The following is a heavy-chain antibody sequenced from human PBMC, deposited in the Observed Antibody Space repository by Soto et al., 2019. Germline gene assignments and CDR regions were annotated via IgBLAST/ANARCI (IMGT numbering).Heavy chain of an antibody. J-gene: IGHJ4*02. D-gene: IGHD4-17*01. Sequence: QVQLVQSGAEVKKPGSSVKVSCKASGGTFSSYTISWVRQAPGQGLEWMGRIIPILGIANYAQKFQGRVTITADKSTSTAYMELSSLRSEDTAVYYCARDWGDYGDYGEDYWGQGTLVTVSS. CDR2: IIPILGIA. CDR1: GGTFSSYT. CDR3: ARDWGDYGDYGEDY. V-gene: IGHV1-69*08.